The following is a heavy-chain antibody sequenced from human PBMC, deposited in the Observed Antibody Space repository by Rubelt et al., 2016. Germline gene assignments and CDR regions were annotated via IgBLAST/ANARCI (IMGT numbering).Heavy chain of an antibody. V-gene: IGHV1-24*01. CDR3: ARGDYGAFDY. CDR1: GYTLTELS. CDR2: FDPEDGET. J-gene: IGHJ4*02. Sequence: QVQLVQSGAEVKKPGASVTVSCKVSGYTLTELSMHWVRQAPGKGLEWMGGFDPEDGETIYGEKVEGRVTMTEDTSTDTACMELSSLRAEDTAVYYCARGDYGAFDYWGQGTLVTVSS. D-gene: IGHD4/OR15-4a*01.